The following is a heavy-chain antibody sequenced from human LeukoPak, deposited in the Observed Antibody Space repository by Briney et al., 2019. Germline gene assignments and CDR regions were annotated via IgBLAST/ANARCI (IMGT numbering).Heavy chain of an antibody. V-gene: IGHV5-51*01. J-gene: IGHJ4*02. CDR2: IYPGDSGT. CDR1: GYSFTSYW. D-gene: IGHD2-8*01. CDR3: ARRRYCTNGVCSHFDY. Sequence: GESLKISCKGSGYSFTSYWIGWVRQVPGKDLEWMGIIYPGDSGTRYSPSFQGQVTISADKSISTAYLQWSSLKASDTAMYYCARRRYCTNGVCSHFDYWGQGTLVTVSS.